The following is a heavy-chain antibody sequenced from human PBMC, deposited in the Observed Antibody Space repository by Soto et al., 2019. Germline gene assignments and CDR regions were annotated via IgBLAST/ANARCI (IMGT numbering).Heavy chain of an antibody. V-gene: IGHV4-38-2*01. Sequence: PSETLSLTCAVSGYSISTGFNWAWIRQPPGKGLEWIGSIYHSGSTYYNLSLKSRVTISSDASKNQISLKLSSVTAADTALYYCARGWGTGFYQLDSWGQGTLVTSPQ. D-gene: IGHD2-2*01. CDR2: IYHSGST. CDR3: ARGWGTGFYQLDS. J-gene: IGHJ4*02. CDR1: GYSISTGFN.